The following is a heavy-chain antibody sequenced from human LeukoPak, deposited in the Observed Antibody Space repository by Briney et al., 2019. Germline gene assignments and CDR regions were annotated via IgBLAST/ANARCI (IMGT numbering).Heavy chain of an antibody. CDR1: GLTFSNHG. Sequence: GGTLRLSCAASGLTFSNHGMSWVRQAPGKGLEWVSSISNSGDNTHYADSVQGRFTISRDNFKNTLYLQTNSLRAEDTADYYCAKVSAGYWGQGTLVTASS. CDR3: AKVSAGY. CDR2: ISNSGDNT. D-gene: IGHD6-25*01. J-gene: IGHJ4*02. V-gene: IGHV3-23*01.